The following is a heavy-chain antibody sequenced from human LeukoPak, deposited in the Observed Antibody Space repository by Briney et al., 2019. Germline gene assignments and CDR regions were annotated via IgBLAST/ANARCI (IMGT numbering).Heavy chain of an antibody. CDR3: ARDCSANSCPDQDKKYGLDL. V-gene: IGHV3-13*01. CDR2: IGTLSDT. J-gene: IGHJ6*02. D-gene: IGHD4/OR15-4a*01. CDR1: GFTVDVYD. Sequence: PGGSLRLSCVASGFTVDVYDMNWVRQAAGKGLEWVSLIGTLSDTDYSDSVKGRFTISRDNAKKSLYLQMNTLRADDTAVYYCARDCSANSCPDQDKKYGLDLWGLGTTVTVSS.